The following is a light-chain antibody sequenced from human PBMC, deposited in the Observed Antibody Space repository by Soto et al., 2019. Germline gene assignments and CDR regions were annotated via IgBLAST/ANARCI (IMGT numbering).Light chain of an antibody. CDR3: QQYGSSLWT. CDR2: GAS. V-gene: IGKV3-20*01. J-gene: IGKJ1*01. CDR1: QSVSSSY. Sequence: EIVFTQSPGTLSLSPGERATLSCRASQSVSSSYLAWYQQKPGQAPRLLSDGASSRATGIPDRFSGIGSGTDFTLTISRLEPEDFAVYYCQQYGSSLWTFGQGTKVDIK.